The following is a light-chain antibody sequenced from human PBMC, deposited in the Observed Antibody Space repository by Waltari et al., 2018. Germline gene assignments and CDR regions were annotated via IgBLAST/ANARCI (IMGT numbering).Light chain of an antibody. Sequence: TGRASPGISIFFSSDRRRHTRELQVTRDQACAFPIGVPSRFGGSGSGTDFTLTISSLQPEDFASYYCQQYSSYPYSFGQGTKVEIK. CDR2: QAC. CDR1: PGISIF. J-gene: IGKJ2*03. CDR3: QQYSSYPYS. V-gene: IGKV1-13*01.